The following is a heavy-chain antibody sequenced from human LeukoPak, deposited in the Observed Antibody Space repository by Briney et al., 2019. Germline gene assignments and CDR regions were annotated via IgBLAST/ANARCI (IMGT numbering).Heavy chain of an antibody. J-gene: IGHJ4*02. D-gene: IGHD2-21*01. Sequence: PGGSLRLSCAGSGFTFSGSWMSWVCQAPGKGLEWVANINQDGSGEYYVDSVKGRFTISRDNAKNSLYLQMNSLRAEDTAVYFCVRVDWRSIDNWGQGALVIVSS. CDR3: VRVDWRSIDN. CDR1: GFTFSGSW. CDR2: INQDGSGE. V-gene: IGHV3-7*01.